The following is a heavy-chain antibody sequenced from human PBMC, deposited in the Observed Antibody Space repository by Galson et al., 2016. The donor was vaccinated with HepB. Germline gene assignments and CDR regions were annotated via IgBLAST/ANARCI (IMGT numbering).Heavy chain of an antibody. D-gene: IGHD1-26*01. CDR1: GFTFNDYA. J-gene: IGHJ2*01. V-gene: IGHV3-64D*09. CDR2: IRSTGGNT. CDR3: VRSESGHLRVYFDL. Sequence: SLRLSCAASGFTFNDYAMHWVRQAPGKGLEYVSAIRSTGGNTYYADSVKGRFTISRDNSKNTLYLQMSSLRPEDTAVYYCVRSESGHLRVYFDLWGRGTLVTVSS.